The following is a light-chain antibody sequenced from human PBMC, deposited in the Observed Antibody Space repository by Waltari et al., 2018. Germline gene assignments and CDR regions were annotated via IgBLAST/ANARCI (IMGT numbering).Light chain of an antibody. Sequence: DIVMTQTPLSLPVTLGEPASISCRSSQSLLDSEDGNTYLDWYLQKPGQSPQLLIYEVSNRASRVPDRFSGSGSDTDFTLKISRVEAEDVGVYYCMQGIEYPWTFGQGTKVEIK. CDR2: EVS. J-gene: IGKJ1*01. CDR3: MQGIEYPWT. V-gene: IGKV2-40*01. CDR1: QSLLDSEDGNTY.